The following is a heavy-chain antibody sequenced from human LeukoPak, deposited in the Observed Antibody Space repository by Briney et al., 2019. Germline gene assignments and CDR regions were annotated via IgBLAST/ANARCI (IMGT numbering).Heavy chain of an antibody. Sequence: PSQTLSLTCTVSGGSISSGDYYWSWIRQPPGKGLEWIGYIYYNGSTYYNPSLKSRVTISVDTSKNQFSLKLSSVTAADTAVYYCAREALTYYYDSSGYYDAFDIWGQGTMVTVSS. CDR1: GGSISSGDYY. J-gene: IGHJ3*02. CDR3: AREALTYYYDSSGYYDAFDI. CDR2: IYYNGST. V-gene: IGHV4-30-4*01. D-gene: IGHD3-22*01.